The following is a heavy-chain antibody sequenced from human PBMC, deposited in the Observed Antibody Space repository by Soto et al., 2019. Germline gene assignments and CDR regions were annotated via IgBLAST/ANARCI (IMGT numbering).Heavy chain of an antibody. V-gene: IGHV3-30-3*01. Sequence: QVQLVESGGGVVQPGRSLRLSCAASGFTFSSYAMHWVRQAPGKGLEWVAVISYDGSNKYYADSVKGRFTISRDNSKNTLYLQMNSLRAEDTAVYYCAREGNWNYLPNYYYGMDVWGQGTTVTVSS. D-gene: IGHD1-7*01. CDR3: AREGNWNYLPNYYYGMDV. CDR1: GFTFSSYA. J-gene: IGHJ6*02. CDR2: ISYDGSNK.